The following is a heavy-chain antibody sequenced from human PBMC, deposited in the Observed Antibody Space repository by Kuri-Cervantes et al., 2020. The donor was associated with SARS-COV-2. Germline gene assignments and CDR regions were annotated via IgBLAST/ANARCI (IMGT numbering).Heavy chain of an antibody. J-gene: IGHJ4*02. CDR2: INHSGST. D-gene: IGHD4-17*01. CDR3: VRGGFWYGAGYFDY. CDR1: GGSFSGYY. Sequence: SQTLSLTCAVYGGSFSGYYWSWIRQPPGKGLEWIGEINHSGSTNYNPSLKSRVTISVDTSKNQFSLKLSSVTAADTAVYYCVRGGFWYGAGYFDYWGQGTLVTVSS. V-gene: IGHV4-34*01.